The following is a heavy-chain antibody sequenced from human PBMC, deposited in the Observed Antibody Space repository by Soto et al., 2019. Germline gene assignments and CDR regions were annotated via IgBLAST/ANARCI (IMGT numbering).Heavy chain of an antibody. D-gene: IGHD2-15*01. CDR2: ISYDGSNK. V-gene: IGHV3-30*18. J-gene: IGHJ6*02. CDR1: GFTFSSYG. CDR3: AKDPRDIVVVVAALTNYGMDV. Sequence: GGSLRLSCAASGFTFSSYGMHWVRQAPGKGLEWVAVISYDGSNKYYADSVKGRFTISRDNSKNTLYLQMNSLRAEDSAVYYCAKDPRDIVVVVAALTNYGMDVWGQGTTVTVSS.